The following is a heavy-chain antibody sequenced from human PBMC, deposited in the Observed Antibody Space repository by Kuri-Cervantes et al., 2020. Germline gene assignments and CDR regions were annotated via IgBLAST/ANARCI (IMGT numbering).Heavy chain of an antibody. J-gene: IGHJ4*02. CDR1: GFTFSSYG. Sequence: GESLKISCAASGFTFSSYGMHWVRQAPGKGLEWVSVIYSGGSTCYADSVKGRFTISRDNSKNTLYLQMNSLRAEDTAVYYCAGHMVRGVINYWGQGTLVTVSS. CDR2: IYSGGST. CDR3: AGHMVRGVINY. D-gene: IGHD3-10*01. V-gene: IGHV3-53*01.